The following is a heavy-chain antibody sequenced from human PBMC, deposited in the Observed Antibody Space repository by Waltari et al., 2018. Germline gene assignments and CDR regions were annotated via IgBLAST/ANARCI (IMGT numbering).Heavy chain of an antibody. CDR1: GFTFSSYA. CDR3: ARVSGGWYSGMDV. V-gene: IGHV3-30-3*01. J-gene: IGHJ6*02. Sequence: QVQLVESGGGVVQPGRSLRLSCAASGFTFSSYAMHWVRQAPGKGLEWVAVISYDGSNKYYADSVKGRFTISRDNSKNTLYLQMNSLRAEDTAVYYCARVSGGWYSGMDVWGQGTTVTVSS. CDR2: ISYDGSNK. D-gene: IGHD6-19*01.